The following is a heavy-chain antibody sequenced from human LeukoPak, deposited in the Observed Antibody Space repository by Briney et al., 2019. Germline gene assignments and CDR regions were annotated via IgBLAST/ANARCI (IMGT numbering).Heavy chain of an antibody. V-gene: IGHV1-2*02. CDR3: ARDSVERRPGFDI. CDR2: INPNSGAT. Sequence: GASVTVSCKASGYTFTGYYMQWVRQAPGQGLEWIGWINPNSGATDYARKFQGRVTMTRDTSISTAYMELSRLTSDDTAVYYCARDSVERRPGFDIWGPGTMVTVSS. D-gene: IGHD4-23*01. J-gene: IGHJ3*02. CDR1: GYTFTGYY.